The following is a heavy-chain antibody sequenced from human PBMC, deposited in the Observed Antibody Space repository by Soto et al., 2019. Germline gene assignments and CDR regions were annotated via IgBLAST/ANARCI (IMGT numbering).Heavy chain of an antibody. CDR2: IGVSGDST. J-gene: IGHJ4*02. V-gene: IGHV3-23*01. D-gene: IGHD6-19*01. Sequence: EVQLLESGGGLVQPGGSLRLSCAASGFTFSSYAMSWVRQAPGKGLEWVSAIGVSGDSTYYADSVKGRFTISSDSSKNTLYLQMNSLRAEDTAVYYCAKANTGYSSGWSYYFDYWGQGTLVTVSS. CDR3: AKANTGYSSGWSYYFDY. CDR1: GFTFSSYA.